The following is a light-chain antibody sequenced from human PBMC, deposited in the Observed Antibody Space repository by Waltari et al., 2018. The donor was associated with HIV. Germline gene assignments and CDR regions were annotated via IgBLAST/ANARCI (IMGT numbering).Light chain of an antibody. J-gene: IGKJ1*01. CDR3: QQSYSTLWT. Sequence: IQMTQLPTSLYASVGEGVTITCRASQSISSYLNWYQQKPGKAPKLLIYAASSLQSGVPSRFSGSGSGTDFTLTISSLQPEDFATYYCQQSYSTLWTFGQGTKVEIK. CDR1: QSISSY. CDR2: AAS. V-gene: IGKV1-39*01.